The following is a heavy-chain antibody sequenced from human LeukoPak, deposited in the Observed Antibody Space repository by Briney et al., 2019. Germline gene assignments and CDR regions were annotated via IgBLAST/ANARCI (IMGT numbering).Heavy chain of an antibody. CDR1: GGSISSYY. Sequence: SETLSLTCTVSGGSISSYYWSWIRQPPGKGLEWIGYIYYSGSTNYNPSLNPSLKSRVTISVDTSKNQFSLKLSSVTAADTAVYYCASGIGPRYFDYWGQGTLVTVSS. V-gene: IGHV4-59*12. D-gene: IGHD1-26*01. CDR3: ASGIGPRYFDY. CDR2: IYYSGST. J-gene: IGHJ4*02.